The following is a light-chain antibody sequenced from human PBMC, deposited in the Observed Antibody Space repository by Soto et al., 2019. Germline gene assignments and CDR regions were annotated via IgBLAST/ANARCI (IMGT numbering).Light chain of an antibody. CDR1: QSVSSKN. V-gene: IGKV3-20*01. CDR2: GTS. J-gene: IGKJ3*01. CDR3: QQYGSSLFT. Sequence: EIVLTHSAGTLSLSPGERATLSCRASQSVSSKNLAWYQQKPGQAPRVLIYGTSIRASGVPERFSGGGSGTDFTLTITRLEPEDFAVYYCQQYGSSLFTFGPGTKVDFK.